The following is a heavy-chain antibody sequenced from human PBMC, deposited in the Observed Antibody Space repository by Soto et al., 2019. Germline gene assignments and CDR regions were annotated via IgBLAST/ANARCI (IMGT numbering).Heavy chain of an antibody. V-gene: IGHV3-30-3*01. J-gene: IGHJ4*02. CDR2: ISSDGGDK. Sequence: VQLVEFGGGVVQPGRSLRLSCAASGFTFSPYGMHWVRQAPGKGLEWVARISSDGGDKDYADSVKGRFTISRDNSKNTLSLQMNSLRVEDTAVYYCARDGGGAKDYWGQGTLVTVSS. CDR3: ARDGGGAKDY. D-gene: IGHD3-16*01. CDR1: GFTFSPYG.